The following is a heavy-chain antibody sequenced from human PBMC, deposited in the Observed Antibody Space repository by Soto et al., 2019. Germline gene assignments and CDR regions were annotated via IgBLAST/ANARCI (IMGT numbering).Heavy chain of an antibody. CDR2: TSYRYKWYS. CDR1: GESVSSNSAA. J-gene: IGHJ4*02. Sequence: TLTLTCAVPGESVSSNSAASNCIRQSAARGLEWLGRTSYRYKWYSDCALYVKARIRINPPTSKNQFSQQLNSVSPEDTAVYYCVRDGSNDWDVDYWGQGSLVTVSS. D-gene: IGHD3-9*01. V-gene: IGHV6-1*01. CDR3: VRDGSNDWDVDY.